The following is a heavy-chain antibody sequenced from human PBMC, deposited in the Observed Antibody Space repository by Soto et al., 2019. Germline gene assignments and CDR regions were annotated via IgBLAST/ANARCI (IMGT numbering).Heavy chain of an antibody. CDR3: ARVADSSSWYIDY. V-gene: IGHV3-74*01. CDR1: GFTFSNYW. Sequence: GGSLRLSCAASGFTFSNYWMHWVRQAPGKGLVWVSRINSDGSITSYADSVKGRFTISRDNAKNTLYLQMNSLRAEDTAVYYCARVADSSSWYIDYWGQGTLVTVSS. D-gene: IGHD6-13*01. CDR2: INSDGSIT. J-gene: IGHJ4*02.